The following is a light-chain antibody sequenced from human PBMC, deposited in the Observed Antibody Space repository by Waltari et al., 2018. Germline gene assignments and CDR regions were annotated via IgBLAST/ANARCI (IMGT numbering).Light chain of an antibody. CDR2: AAS. CDR3: QQSYSTPRYT. V-gene: IGKV1-39*01. Sequence: IQMTQSPSSLSASVGDRVTITCRASQSISNYLNWYKQKPGKAPKLLIYAASSLQSGVPSRFSGSGSGTDFTLTISSLQPEDFATYYCQQSYSTPRYTFGQGTKLEIK. CDR1: QSISNY. J-gene: IGKJ2*01.